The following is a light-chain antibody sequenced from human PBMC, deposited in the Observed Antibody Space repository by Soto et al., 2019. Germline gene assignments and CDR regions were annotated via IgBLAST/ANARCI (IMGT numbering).Light chain of an antibody. CDR3: GTWDTSLSGHVV. CDR1: SSNIGNNY. Sequence: QSVLTQPPSVSAAPGQTVTISCSGSSSNIGNNYVSWYQQLPGTAPKLLIYDNNNRPSGIPDRFSGSKSGTSATLGITGLQTGDEADYCCGTWDTSLSGHVVFGGGTKVTVL. J-gene: IGLJ2*01. V-gene: IGLV1-51*01. CDR2: DNN.